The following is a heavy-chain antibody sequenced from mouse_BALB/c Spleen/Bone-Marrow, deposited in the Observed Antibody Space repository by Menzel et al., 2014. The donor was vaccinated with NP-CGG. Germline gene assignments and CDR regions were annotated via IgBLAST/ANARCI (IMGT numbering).Heavy chain of an antibody. J-gene: IGHJ2*01. V-gene: IGHV4-1*02. CDR1: GFDFSKKW. Sequence: EVQRVESGGGLVQPGGSLKLSCAASGFDFSKKWMSWVRQAPGKGLEWIGEINPESSTINYTPSLKDKFIISRDNAKNTLYLQMNKVRSEDTALYCCARLGYYGFVAYWGQGTILTVSS. CDR2: INPESSTI. D-gene: IGHD2-3*01. CDR3: ARLGYYGFVAY.